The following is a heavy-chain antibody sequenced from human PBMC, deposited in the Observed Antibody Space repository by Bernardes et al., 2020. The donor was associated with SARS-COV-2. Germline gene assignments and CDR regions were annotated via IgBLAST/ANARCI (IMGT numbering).Heavy chain of an antibody. CDR1: GYSFTSYW. CDR2: IYPGDSDT. D-gene: IGHD3-22*01. CDR3: TTGAEIYYDSSGFSYYFDF. Sequence: GESLKISCKGSGYSFTSYWIGWVRQMPGKGLEWMGIIYPGDSDTRYSPSFQGQVTISADKSISTAYLQWSSLKTEDTAVYYCTTGAEIYYDSSGFSYYFDFWGQGTLVTVSS. J-gene: IGHJ4*02. V-gene: IGHV5-51*01.